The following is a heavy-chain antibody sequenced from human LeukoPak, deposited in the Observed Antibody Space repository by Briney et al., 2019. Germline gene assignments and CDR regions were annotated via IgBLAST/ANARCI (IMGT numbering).Heavy chain of an antibody. CDR3: ARYYDSSGYWFDY. Sequence: PSETLSLTCAVYGRSFSGYYWSWIRQPPGKGLEWIGEINHSGSTNYNPSLKSRVTISVDTSKNQFSLKLSSVTAADTAVYYCARYYDSSGYWFDYWGQGTLVTVSS. CDR2: INHSGST. D-gene: IGHD3-22*01. CDR1: GRSFSGYY. J-gene: IGHJ4*02. V-gene: IGHV4-34*01.